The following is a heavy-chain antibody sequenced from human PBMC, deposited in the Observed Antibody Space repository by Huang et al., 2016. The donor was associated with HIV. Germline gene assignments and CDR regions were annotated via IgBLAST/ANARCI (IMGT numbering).Heavy chain of an antibody. CDR3: VRGHSYELGFFFEH. CDR1: KFTFNNHD. Sequence: QVQVVESGGGVVQPGGSLSLSCAPSKFTFNNHDMHWVRQAPGKGREWVPFFRRDGSLKYYVDSVKGRFTISRDNSRNTVYLQMTDLRADDTSVFYCVRGHSYELGFFFEHWGQGTLVTVSS. J-gene: IGHJ4*02. D-gene: IGHD3-16*01. CDR2: FRRDGSLK. V-gene: IGHV3-30*02.